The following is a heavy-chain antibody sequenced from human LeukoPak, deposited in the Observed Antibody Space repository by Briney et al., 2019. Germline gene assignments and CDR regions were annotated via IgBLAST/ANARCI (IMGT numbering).Heavy chain of an antibody. CDR1: GYTFTGYY. CDR3: ARTSFGDYAYDY. J-gene: IGHJ4*02. Sequence: GASVKVSXKASGYTFTGYYMHWVRQAPGQGLEWMGRINPNSGGTNYAQRFQGRVTMTRDTSISTAHMELSRLRSDDTAVYYCARTSFGDYAYDYWGQGTLVTVSS. CDR2: INPNSGGT. D-gene: IGHD4-17*01. V-gene: IGHV1-2*06.